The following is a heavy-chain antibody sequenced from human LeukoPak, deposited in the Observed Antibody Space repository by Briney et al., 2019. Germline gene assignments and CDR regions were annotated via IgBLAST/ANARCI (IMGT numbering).Heavy chain of an antibody. J-gene: IGHJ3*02. Sequence: GGSLRLSCAASGFTFGSYWMSWVRQAPGKGLEWVANIKQDGSEKYYVDSVKGRFTISRDNAKNSLYLQMNSLRAEDTAVYYCAREGFGELLYLNAFDIWGQGTMVTVSS. CDR2: IKQDGSEK. CDR3: AREGFGELLYLNAFDI. V-gene: IGHV3-7*01. CDR1: GFTFGSYW. D-gene: IGHD3-10*01.